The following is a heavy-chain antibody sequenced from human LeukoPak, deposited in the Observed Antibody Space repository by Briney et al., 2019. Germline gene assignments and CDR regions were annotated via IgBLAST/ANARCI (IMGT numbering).Heavy chain of an antibody. CDR2: IYESGST. D-gene: IGHD3-3*01. J-gene: IGHJ4*02. V-gene: IGHV4-39*01. CDR3: QSRFLEWLLDY. CDR1: GGSVSSGSYY. Sequence: SETLSLTCTVSGGSVSSGSYYWSWIRQPPGKGLEWIGSIYESGSTYYNPSLKSRVTISVDTSKNQFSLKLNSVTAADTAMYYCQSRFLEWLLDYWGQGTLVTVSS.